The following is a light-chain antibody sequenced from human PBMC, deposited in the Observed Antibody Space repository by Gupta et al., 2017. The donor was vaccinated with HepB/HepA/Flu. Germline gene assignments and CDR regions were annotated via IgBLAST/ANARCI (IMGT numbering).Light chain of an antibody. CDR2: INY. CDR1: SSNVGSRT. Sequence: QSVLTQPPSASGTPGQTVSISCFGSSSNVGSRTVNWYQHLPGTTPKLLIYINYQRPSGVPDRFSGSKSGTSASLAINGLQSEDEADYYCATWDNSLNGVIFGGGTKLTVL. CDR3: ATWDNSLNGVI. V-gene: IGLV1-44*01. J-gene: IGLJ2*01.